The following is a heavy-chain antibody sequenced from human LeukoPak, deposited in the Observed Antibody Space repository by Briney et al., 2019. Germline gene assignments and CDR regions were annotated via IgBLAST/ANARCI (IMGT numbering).Heavy chain of an antibody. CDR1: GGSIGSYY. Sequence: NPSETLSLTCTVSGGSIGSYYWSWVRQPPGKGLEWIGYIYYSGSTNYNPSLKSRVTISVDTSKNQFSLKLSSVTAADTAVYYCARAWGYCSSSSCYGTYYYGMDVWGQGTTVTVSS. CDR2: IYYSGST. V-gene: IGHV4-59*01. CDR3: ARAWGYCSSSSCYGTYYYGMDV. D-gene: IGHD2-2*01. J-gene: IGHJ6*02.